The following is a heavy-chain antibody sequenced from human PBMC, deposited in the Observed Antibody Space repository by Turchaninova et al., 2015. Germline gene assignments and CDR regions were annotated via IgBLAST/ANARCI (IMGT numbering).Heavy chain of an antibody. J-gene: IGHJ4*02. CDR3: VHMGSGLLASYFGVVPTNAFDF. V-gene: IGHV2-5*02. CDR2: VYWDVDK. D-gene: IGHD3-3*01. CDR1: GFSLDTSGTG. Sequence: QITLKESGPTLVKPTQTLTLTCSFSGFSLDTSGTGVGWIRQAPGKTLEWLSLVYWDVDKCYRPSMRDRVPITEEPSKHQLVLTMTNMDPVETATYYCVHMGSGLLASYFGVVPTNAFDFWGQGILVIVSS.